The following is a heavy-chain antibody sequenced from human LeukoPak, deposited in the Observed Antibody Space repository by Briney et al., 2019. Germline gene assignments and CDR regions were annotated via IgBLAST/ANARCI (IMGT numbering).Heavy chain of an antibody. CDR2: IYYSGST. CDR1: GGSISSYY. V-gene: IGHV4-59*01. Sequence: PSETLSLTCTVSGGSISSYYWSWIRQPPGKGLEWIGYIYYSGSTNYNPSLKSRVTISVDTSKNQFSLKLSSVTAADTAVYYCASLTYYYDSSGLGNAFDIWGQGTMVTVSS. J-gene: IGHJ3*02. CDR3: ASLTYYYDSSGLGNAFDI. D-gene: IGHD3-22*01.